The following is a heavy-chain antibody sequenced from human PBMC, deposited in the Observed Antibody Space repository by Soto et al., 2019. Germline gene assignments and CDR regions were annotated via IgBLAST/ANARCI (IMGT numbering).Heavy chain of an antibody. V-gene: IGHV3-33*01. CDR3: ARDGYSSSWYLINWFDP. J-gene: IGHJ5*02. Sequence: LRLSCAASGFTFSSYRMHWVRQAPGKGLEWVAVIGYDGSNKYYADSVKGRFTISSDNSKNTLYLQMNSLRAEDTAVYYCARDGYSSSWYLINWFDPWGQGTLVTVSS. CDR2: IGYDGSNK. D-gene: IGHD6-13*01. CDR1: GFTFSSYR.